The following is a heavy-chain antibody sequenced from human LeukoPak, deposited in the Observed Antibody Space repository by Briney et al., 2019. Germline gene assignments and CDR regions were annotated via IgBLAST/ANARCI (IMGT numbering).Heavy chain of an antibody. CDR2: IYYSGST. CDR3: ARAGIAVAEVDY. Sequence: LSETLSLTCTVSGGSISSYYWSWIRQPPGKGLEWIGYIYYSGSTNYNPSLKSRVTISVDTSKNQFSLKLSSVTAADTAVYYCARAGIAVAEVDYWGQGTLVTVSS. V-gene: IGHV4-59*01. J-gene: IGHJ4*02. D-gene: IGHD6-19*01. CDR1: GGSISSYY.